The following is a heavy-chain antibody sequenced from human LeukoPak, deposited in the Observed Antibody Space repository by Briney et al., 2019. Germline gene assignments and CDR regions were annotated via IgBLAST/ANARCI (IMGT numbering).Heavy chain of an antibody. CDR1: GFTFSNVL. J-gene: IGHJ4*02. Sequence: GGSLRLSCAASGFTFSNVLMSCVRQVPGKGLEWVGHIKTKTGGGKADYAAPIKGGFSISRADSTKTVYLQLSGLETEDTAVYLCAAVGTTGNRSDYWGQGALVTVSS. V-gene: IGHV3-15*01. D-gene: IGHD1-1*01. CDR3: AAVGTTGNRSDY. CDR2: IKTKTGGGKA.